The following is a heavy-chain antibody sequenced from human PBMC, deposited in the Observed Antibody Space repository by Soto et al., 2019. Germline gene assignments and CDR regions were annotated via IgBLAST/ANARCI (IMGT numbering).Heavy chain of an antibody. CDR1: GGTVASSHW. CDR3: AREIVTAGGNNYFDP. J-gene: IGHJ5*02. CDR2: VYHTGDT. D-gene: IGHD2-21*02. V-gene: IGHV4-4*02. Sequence: SETLSLTCGVSGGTVASSHWWSWVRQSPGRGLEWIGNVYHTGDTNFNPSLQSRVTFSVDKSNNQFSLRLTSVTAADTAVYFCAREIVTAGGNNYFDPWGPGALVTVSS.